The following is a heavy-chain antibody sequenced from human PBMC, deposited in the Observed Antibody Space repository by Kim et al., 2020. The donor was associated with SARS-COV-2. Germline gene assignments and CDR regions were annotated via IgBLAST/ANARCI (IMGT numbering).Heavy chain of an antibody. CDR1: GGSFSGYY. Sequence: SETLSLTCAVYGGSFSGYYWSWIRQPPGKGLEWIGEINHSGSTNYNPSLKSRVTISVDTSKNQFSLKLSSVTAADTAVYYCASSTDILTGYLDYWGQGTL. J-gene: IGHJ4*02. CDR3: ASSTDILTGYLDY. CDR2: INHSGST. V-gene: IGHV4-34*01. D-gene: IGHD3-9*01.